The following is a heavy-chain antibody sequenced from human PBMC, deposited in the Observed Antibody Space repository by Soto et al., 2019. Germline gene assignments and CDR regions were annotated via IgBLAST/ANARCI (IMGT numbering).Heavy chain of an antibody. J-gene: IGHJ6*02. CDR3: ARHASGSYYGMDV. V-gene: IGHV3-21*05. CDR1: GFTLSSYA. Sequence: GGSLRLSCAASGFTLSSYAMSWVRQAPGKGLEWVSCISGSSAYTYYADSVKGQFTISRDNAKNSLYLHMNSLRAEDTAVYYCARHASGSYYGMDVWGQGTTVTVSS. D-gene: IGHD3-10*01. CDR2: ISGSSAYT.